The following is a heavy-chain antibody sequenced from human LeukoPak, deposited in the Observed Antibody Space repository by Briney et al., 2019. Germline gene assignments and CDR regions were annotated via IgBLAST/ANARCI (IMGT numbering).Heavy chain of an antibody. J-gene: IGHJ4*02. CDR1: GFTFSSSW. D-gene: IGHD5-24*01. V-gene: IGHV3-7*01. CDR2: INPEGSQT. Sequence: GESLRLSCAASGFTFSSSWMNWVRQAPGKGLQWVGNINPEGSQTRFVDSVMGRFTMSKDNAKNSLYLQMNSLRVEDTAVFYCAAWTDRGYNFWGQGTVVTVSS. CDR3: AAWTDRGYNF.